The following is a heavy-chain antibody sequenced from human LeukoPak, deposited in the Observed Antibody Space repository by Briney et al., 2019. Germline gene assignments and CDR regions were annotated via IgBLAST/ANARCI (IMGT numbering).Heavy chain of an antibody. J-gene: IGHJ4*02. CDR2: IRSKAYGGTT. CDR3: TRDIPDRTYYYDSSGYSY. CDR1: GFTFGDYA. Sequence: PGGSLRLSCTASGFTFGDYAMSWVRQAPGKGLEWVGFIRSKAYGGTTEYAASVKGRFTISRDDSKSIAYLQMNSLKTEDTAVYYCTRDIPDRTYYYDSSGYSYWGQGTLVTVSS. D-gene: IGHD3-22*01. V-gene: IGHV3-49*04.